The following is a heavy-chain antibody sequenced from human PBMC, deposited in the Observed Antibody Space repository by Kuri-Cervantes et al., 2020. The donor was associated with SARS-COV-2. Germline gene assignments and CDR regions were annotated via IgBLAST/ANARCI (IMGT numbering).Heavy chain of an antibody. CDR1: GGSISGYH. CDR3: ARNDAFDI. V-gene: IGHV4-4*07. CDR2: IYTSGST. J-gene: IGHJ3*02. Sequence: SETLSLTCMVSGGSISGYHWSWIRQPAGKGLEWIGRIYTSGSTNYNPALKSRVTMSVDTSKNQFSLKLRSVTAADTAIYYCARNDAFDIWGQGTMVTGSS.